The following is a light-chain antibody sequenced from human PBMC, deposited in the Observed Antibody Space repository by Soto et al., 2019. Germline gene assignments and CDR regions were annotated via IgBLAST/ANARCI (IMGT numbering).Light chain of an antibody. J-gene: IGKJ5*01. CDR2: WGS. V-gene: IGKV2-28*01. CDR3: MQGQQTPIT. CDR1: QSLLHSSGHNY. Sequence: DIVMTQSPLSLPATSGEPASMSCTSSQSLLHSSGHNYLDWYVQKPGQSPQLLIYWGSYRASGVPDRFSGSGSGTDFTLKISRVEAEDVGIYYCMQGQQTPITVGQGTRLAIK.